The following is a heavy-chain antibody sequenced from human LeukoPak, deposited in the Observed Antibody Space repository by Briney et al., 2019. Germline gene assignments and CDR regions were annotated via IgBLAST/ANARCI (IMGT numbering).Heavy chain of an antibody. D-gene: IGHD1-26*01. CDR1: GFVFSSYA. CDR3: AKDPGWDDEGKYFDH. J-gene: IGHJ4*02. V-gene: IGHV3-30*02. CDR2: TRSDGSND. Sequence: PGGSLRLSCAASGFVFSSYAMHWVRQAPGKGLEWVAFTRSDGSNDYYADSVKGRFSISRDNSKNTLYVQMNSLRPEDTGVYYCAKDPGWDDEGKYFDHWGQGTLVTVSS.